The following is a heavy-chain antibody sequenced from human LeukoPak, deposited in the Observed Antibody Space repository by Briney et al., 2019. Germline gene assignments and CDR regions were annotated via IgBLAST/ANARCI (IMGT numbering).Heavy chain of an antibody. J-gene: IGHJ4*02. Sequence: GGSLRLSCAASGFTFSSYAMHWVRQAPGKGLEWVAVISYDGSNKYYADSVKGRFTISRDNAKNSLYLQMNSLRAEDTAVYYCARDRLTGYYRYFDYWGQGTLVTVSS. D-gene: IGHD3-9*01. CDR3: ARDRLTGYYRYFDY. V-gene: IGHV3-30*04. CDR1: GFTFSSYA. CDR2: ISYDGSNK.